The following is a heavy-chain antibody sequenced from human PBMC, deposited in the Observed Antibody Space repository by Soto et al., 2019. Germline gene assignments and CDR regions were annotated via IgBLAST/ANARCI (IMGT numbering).Heavy chain of an antibody. Sequence: PGGSLRLSCAASGFTFSSYWMHWVRQAPGKGLVWVSRINSDGSSTSYADSVKGRFTISRDNAKNTLYLQMNSLRAEDTAVYYCARVSSNYGGSYYGMDVWGQGTTVTVSS. D-gene: IGHD4-4*01. J-gene: IGHJ6*02. V-gene: IGHV3-74*01. CDR1: GFTFSSYW. CDR3: ARVSSNYGGSYYGMDV. CDR2: INSDGSST.